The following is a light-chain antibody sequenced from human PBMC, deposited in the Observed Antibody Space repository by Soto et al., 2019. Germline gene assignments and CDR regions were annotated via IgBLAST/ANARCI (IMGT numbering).Light chain of an antibody. V-gene: IGKV1-5*01. CDR2: DAS. CDR1: RSISDW. J-gene: IGKJ1*01. CDR3: LQYSSHSWT. Sequence: DIQMTQSPSSLSPSVGDRVTITCRASRSISDWLAWYQQKPGKAPELLIFDASNLKSGVSSRLSGSGSGTEFTLTISRLQPDDVATYYCLQYSSHSWTFGPGTKVEIK.